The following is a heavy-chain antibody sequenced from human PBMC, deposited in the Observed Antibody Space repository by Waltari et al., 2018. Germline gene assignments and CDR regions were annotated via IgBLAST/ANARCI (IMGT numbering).Heavy chain of an antibody. CDR3: ARRYGSGHHFDY. Sequence: EVQLVESGGGLVQPGGSLRLSCVASGFSLSDSYMDGVRQAPGKGLEGGGRRRDKAHNYTTEDAAVVKGIFTISRDDSERSLVLELNGLKTEDSAVYYCARRYGSGHHFDYWGQGALVTVSS. D-gene: IGHD6-25*01. CDR1: GFSLSDSY. V-gene: IGHV3-72*01. CDR2: RRDKAHNYTT. J-gene: IGHJ4*02.